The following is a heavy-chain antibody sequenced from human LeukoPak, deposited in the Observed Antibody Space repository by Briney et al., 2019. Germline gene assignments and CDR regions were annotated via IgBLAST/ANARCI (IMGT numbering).Heavy chain of an antibody. CDR1: GFSFSTYG. J-gene: IGHJ5*02. D-gene: IGHD2-21*02. Sequence: GGSLRLSCAGSGFSFSTYGMTWVRQAPGKGLEWVSSVSSSGETTYYADSVEGRFTISSDNSKNTLYLQMNSLRAEDTAVYYCAKDLPVVVTAGYWFDPWGQGTLVTVSS. V-gene: IGHV3-23*01. CDR3: AKDLPVVVTAGYWFDP. CDR2: VSSSGETT.